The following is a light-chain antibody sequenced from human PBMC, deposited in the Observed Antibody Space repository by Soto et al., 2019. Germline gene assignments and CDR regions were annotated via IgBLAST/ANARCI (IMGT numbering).Light chain of an antibody. Sequence: EIVMTQSPATLSVSPGERATLSCRASQSVSSNLAWYQQKPGQAPRLLIYGASIRATGVPARFSGSGSGTDFTLTISSLQSEDFAVYYCQQYNNWPSMYTFGQGIKLEIK. CDR3: QQYNNWPSMYT. CDR1: QSVSSN. J-gene: IGKJ2*01. CDR2: GAS. V-gene: IGKV3-15*01.